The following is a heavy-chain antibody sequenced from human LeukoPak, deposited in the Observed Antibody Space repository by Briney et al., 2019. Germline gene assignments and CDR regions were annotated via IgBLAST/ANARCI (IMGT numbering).Heavy chain of an antibody. CDR1: GYTFTSYY. CDR2: INPSGGST. D-gene: IGHD3-22*01. J-gene: IGHJ3*02. CDR3: AREGIQGPSDYYDSSGDAFDI. Sequence: ASVKVSCKASGYTFTSYYTHWVRQAPGQGLEWMGIINPSGGSTSYAQKFQGRVTMTRDTSTSTVYMELSSLRSEDTAVYYCAREGIQGPSDYYDSSGDAFDIWGQGTMVTVSS. V-gene: IGHV1-46*01.